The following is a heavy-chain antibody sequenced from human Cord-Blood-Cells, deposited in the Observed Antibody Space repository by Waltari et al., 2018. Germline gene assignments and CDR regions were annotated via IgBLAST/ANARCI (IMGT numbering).Heavy chain of an antibody. CDR1: GFTFSNAW. J-gene: IGHJ4*02. CDR2: IKSKTDGGTT. D-gene: IGHD1-26*01. V-gene: IGHV3-15*01. Sequence: EVQLVESGGGLVKPGWSLRLSCAASGFTFSNAWMSWVRQDPGKGLWWGGRIKSKTDGGTTDYAAPVKGRFTISRDDSKNTLYLQMNSLKTEDTAVYYCTTYFSSGSYYFDYWGQGTLVTVSS. CDR3: TTYFSSGSYYFDY.